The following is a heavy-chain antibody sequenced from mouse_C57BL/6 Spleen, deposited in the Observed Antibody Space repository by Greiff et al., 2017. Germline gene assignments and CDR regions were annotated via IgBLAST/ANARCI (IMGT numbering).Heavy chain of an antibody. CDR2: INPGSGGT. CDR1: GYAFTHYL. Sequence: VQLQQSGAELVRPGTSVTVSCKASGYAFTHYLIEWVKQRPGQGLEWIGVINPGSGGTNYNEKFKGKATLTADKSSSTAYMQLSSLTSEDSAVYFCARCDGYFYYAMDYWGQGTSVTVSS. V-gene: IGHV1-54*01. D-gene: IGHD2-3*01. J-gene: IGHJ4*01. CDR3: ARCDGYFYYAMDY.